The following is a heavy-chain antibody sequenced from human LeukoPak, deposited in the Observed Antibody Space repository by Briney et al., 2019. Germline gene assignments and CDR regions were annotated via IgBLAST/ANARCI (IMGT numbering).Heavy chain of an antibody. CDR1: GFTFSSYS. D-gene: IGHD1-7*01. CDR3: AREENYKVDY. J-gene: IGHJ4*02. V-gene: IGHV3-21*01. CDR2: ISSSSGYI. Sequence: GGSLRLSCAASGFTFSSYSMNWVRQAPGKGLEWVSSISSSSGYIYHADSVKGRFTISRDNAKKSLYLQMNSLRAEDTAVYYCAREENYKVDYWGQGTLVTVSS.